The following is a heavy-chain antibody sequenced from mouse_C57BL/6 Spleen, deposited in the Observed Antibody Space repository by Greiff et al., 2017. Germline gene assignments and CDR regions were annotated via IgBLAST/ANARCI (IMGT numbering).Heavy chain of an antibody. CDR1: GYTFTSYW. Sequence: VQLQQPGAELVRPGSSVKLSCKASGYTFTSYWMAWVKQRPGQGLEWIGNIYPSDSETHYNQTFKDNATLTVDKSSSTAYMQLSSLTSEDSAVYYCARRTVVARGGYYAMDDWGQGTSVTVSS. J-gene: IGHJ4*01. CDR2: IYPSDSET. D-gene: IGHD1-1*01. CDR3: ARRTVVARGGYYAMDD. V-gene: IGHV1-61*01.